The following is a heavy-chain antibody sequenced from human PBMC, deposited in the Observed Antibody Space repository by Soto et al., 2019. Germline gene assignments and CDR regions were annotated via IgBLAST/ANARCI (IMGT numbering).Heavy chain of an antibody. CDR2: INAGNGDT. CDR3: ARVALGESWGYYFEY. J-gene: IGHJ4*02. V-gene: IGHV1-3*05. CDR1: GYTFANHA. D-gene: IGHD3-10*01. Sequence: QVQLVQSGAEEKKPGASVKVSCKASGYTFANHAIHWVRQAPGQSLEWMGWINAGNGDTKSSEKFQARVTIARDTSGSTAYMELSSLTPEDTAVYYWARVALGESWGYYFEYWGQGTLVTVSS.